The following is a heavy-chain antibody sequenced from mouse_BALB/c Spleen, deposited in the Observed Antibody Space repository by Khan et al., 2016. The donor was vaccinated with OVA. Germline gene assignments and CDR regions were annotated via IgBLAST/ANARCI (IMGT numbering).Heavy chain of an antibody. CDR2: ISYSGST. CDR1: GDSITSGY. Sequence: VQLKESGPSLVKPSQTLSLTCSVTGDSITSGYWNWIRKFPGNKLEYMGYISYSGSTYYNPSLKSRISITRDTSKNQYYLQLNPVITADTATYYGARYDYDYDGAFAYWGQGTLVTVSA. V-gene: IGHV3-8*02. D-gene: IGHD2-4*01. CDR3: ARYDYDYDGAFAY. J-gene: IGHJ3*01.